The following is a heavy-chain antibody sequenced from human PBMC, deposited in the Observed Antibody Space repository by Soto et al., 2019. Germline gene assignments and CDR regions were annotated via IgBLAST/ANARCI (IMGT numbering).Heavy chain of an antibody. J-gene: IGHJ5*02. CDR3: ARGGFRAVFGVDNNWFDP. Sequence: QVQLVQSGAEVKKPGASVKVSCKASGYTFTSYAMHWVRQAPGQRLEWMGWINAGNGNTKYSQKFQGRVTITRDTSASTAYMELSSLRSEDTAVYYCARGGFRAVFGVDNNWFDPWGQGTLVTVSS. CDR2: INAGNGNT. CDR1: GYTFTSYA. D-gene: IGHD3-3*01. V-gene: IGHV1-3*01.